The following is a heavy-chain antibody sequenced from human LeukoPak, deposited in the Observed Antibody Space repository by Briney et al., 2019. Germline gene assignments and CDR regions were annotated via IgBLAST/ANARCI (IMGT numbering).Heavy chain of an antibody. CDR1: GYTFTSYY. Sequence: GASVKVSCKASGYTFTSYYMHWVRQAPGQGLEWMGIINPSGGSTSYAQKFQGRVTMTRDMSTSTVYMELSSLRSEDTAVYYCARGLNYYDSSGSTLAGYWGQGTLVTVSS. J-gene: IGHJ4*02. CDR2: INPSGGST. CDR3: ARGLNYYDSSGSTLAGY. V-gene: IGHV1-46*01. D-gene: IGHD3-22*01.